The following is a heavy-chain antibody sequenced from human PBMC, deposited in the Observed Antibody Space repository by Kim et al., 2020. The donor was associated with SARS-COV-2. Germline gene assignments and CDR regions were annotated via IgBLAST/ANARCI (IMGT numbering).Heavy chain of an antibody. Sequence: SETLSLTCTVSGGSISSSSYYWGWIRQPPGKGLEWIGSIYYSGSTYYNPSLKSRVTISVDTSKNQFSLKLSSVTAADTAAYYCASMTTDIENYFDYWGQG. CDR3: ASMTTDIENYFDY. V-gene: IGHV4-39*01. D-gene: IGHD4-17*01. J-gene: IGHJ4*02. CDR1: GGSISSSSYY. CDR2: IYYSGST.